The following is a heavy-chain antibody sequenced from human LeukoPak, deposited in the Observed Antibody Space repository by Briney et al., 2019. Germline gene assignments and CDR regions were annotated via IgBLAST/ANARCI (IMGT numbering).Heavy chain of an antibody. V-gene: IGHV3-48*01. CDR1: AFTFSDYS. J-gene: IGHJ4*02. D-gene: IGHD3-10*01. CDR2: ISGRSSTI. CDR3: ARGVVRGVSYFDY. Sequence: GGSLRLSCAASAFTFSDYSMNWVRQAPGKGLEWISYISGRSSTIYYADSVRGRFTISRDNAKNSMYLQMNSLRAEDTAVYYCARGVVRGVSYFDYWGQGTLVTVSS.